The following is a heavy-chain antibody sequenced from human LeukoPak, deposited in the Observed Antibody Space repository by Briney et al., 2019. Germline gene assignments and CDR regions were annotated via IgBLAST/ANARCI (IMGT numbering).Heavy chain of an antibody. Sequence: SVKVSCKASGGTFSSYAISWVRQAPGQGLEWMGGIIPIFGTANYAHKFRGRVTITADESTSTAYMELSSLRSEDTAVYYCARGVAYGSGSYYKYYFDYWGQGTLVTVSS. D-gene: IGHD3-10*01. J-gene: IGHJ4*02. CDR1: GGTFSSYA. CDR3: ARGVAYGSGSYYKYYFDY. CDR2: IIPIFGTA. V-gene: IGHV1-69*13.